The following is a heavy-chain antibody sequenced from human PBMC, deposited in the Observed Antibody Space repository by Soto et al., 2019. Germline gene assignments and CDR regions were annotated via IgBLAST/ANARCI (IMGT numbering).Heavy chain of an antibody. CDR1: GFTFSSYW. J-gene: IGHJ6*02. V-gene: IGHV3-74*01. D-gene: IGHD1-26*01. CDR2: INSDGSST. Sequence: GGSLRLSCAASGFTFSSYWMHWVRQAPGKGLVWVSRINSDGSSTSYADSVKGRFTISRDNAKNTLYLQMNSLRAEDTAVYYCESWEGKYYYYGMDVWGQGTTVTVS. CDR3: ESWEGKYYYYGMDV.